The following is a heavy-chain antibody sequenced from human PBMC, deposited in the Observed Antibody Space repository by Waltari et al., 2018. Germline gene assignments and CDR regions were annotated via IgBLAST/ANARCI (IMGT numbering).Heavy chain of an antibody. Sequence: EVQLLASGGGLVQPGGYLRLSCSAPGFTSSSHAMSWVRQAPGEGLEGVSGIRGSGGSTYYADSVKGRFTISRDNSKNTLYLQMNSLRAEDTAVYYCASKRRSGWTRHWGQGTLVTVSS. CDR2: IRGSGGST. V-gene: IGHV3-23*01. CDR3: ASKRRSGWTRH. D-gene: IGHD6-19*01. CDR1: GFTSSSHA. J-gene: IGHJ1*01.